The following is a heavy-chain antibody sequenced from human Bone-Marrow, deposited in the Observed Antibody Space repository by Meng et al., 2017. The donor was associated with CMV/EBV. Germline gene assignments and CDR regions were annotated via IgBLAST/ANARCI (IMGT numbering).Heavy chain of an antibody. CDR3: ARDNGDDFWSGYYAGNWIDP. D-gene: IGHD3-3*01. CDR1: GFTFSSYE. J-gene: IGHJ5*02. Sequence: GESLKISCAASGFTFSSYEMNWVRQAPGKGLEWVSYISSSGSTTYYADSVKGRFTISRDNSKNTLYFQMSSLRSDDTGVYYCARDNGDDFWSGYYAGNWIDPWGQGTLVTVSS. CDR2: ISSSGSTT. V-gene: IGHV3-48*03.